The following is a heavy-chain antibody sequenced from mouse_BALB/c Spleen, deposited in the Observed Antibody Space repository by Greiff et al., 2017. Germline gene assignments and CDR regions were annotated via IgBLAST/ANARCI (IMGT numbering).Heavy chain of an antibody. D-gene: IGHD2-10*01. V-gene: IGHV5-9-4*01. Sequence: DVQLVESGGGLVKPGGSLKLSCAASGFTFSSYAMSWVRQSPEKRLEWVAEISSGGSYTYYPDTVTGRFTISRDNAKNTLYLEMSSLRSEDTAMYYCATYYGNSFAYWGQGTLVTVSA. J-gene: IGHJ3*01. CDR3: ATYYGNSFAY. CDR2: ISSGGSYT. CDR1: GFTFSSYA.